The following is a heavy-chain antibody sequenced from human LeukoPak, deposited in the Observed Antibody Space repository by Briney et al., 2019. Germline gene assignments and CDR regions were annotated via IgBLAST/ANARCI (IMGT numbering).Heavy chain of an antibody. D-gene: IGHD2-21*01. J-gene: IGHJ6*02. CDR1: GFTFDDYA. V-gene: IGHV3-9*01. CDR2: ISWNSGSI. CDR3: AKARVVSADYYYYGMDL. Sequence: GGSLRLSCAASGFTFDDYAMHWVRQAPGKGLEWVSGISWNSGSIGYADSVKGRFTISRDNAKNSLYLQMNSLRAEDTALYYCAKARVVSADYYYYGMDLWGQGTTVTVSS.